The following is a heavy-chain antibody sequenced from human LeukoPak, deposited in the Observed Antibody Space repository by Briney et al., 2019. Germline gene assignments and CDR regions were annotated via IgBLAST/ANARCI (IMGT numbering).Heavy chain of an antibody. Sequence: PSETLSLTCTVSGGSISSSSYYWGWIRQPPGKGLEWIGSIYYSGSTYYNPSLKSRVTISVDTSKNQFSLKLSSVTAADTAVYYCARLGGTMVRGVIITSGWDYWGQGTLVTVSS. D-gene: IGHD3-10*01. CDR2: IYYSGST. J-gene: IGHJ4*02. CDR3: ARLGGTMVRGVIITSGWDY. CDR1: GGSISSSSYY. V-gene: IGHV4-39*01.